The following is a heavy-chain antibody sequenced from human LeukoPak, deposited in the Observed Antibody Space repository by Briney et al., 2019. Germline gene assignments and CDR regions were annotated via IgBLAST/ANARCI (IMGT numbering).Heavy chain of an antibody. CDR3: AREGGSGSFDY. D-gene: IGHD1-26*01. Sequence: GGSLRLSCAASGFTFSSYEMNWVRQAPGKGLEWVSYISSSGSTIYYADSVKGRFTISRDNAKNSLYLQMNSLRAEDAAVYYCAREGGSGSFDYWGQGTPVTVSS. CDR1: GFTFSSYE. J-gene: IGHJ4*02. CDR2: ISSSGSTI. V-gene: IGHV3-48*03.